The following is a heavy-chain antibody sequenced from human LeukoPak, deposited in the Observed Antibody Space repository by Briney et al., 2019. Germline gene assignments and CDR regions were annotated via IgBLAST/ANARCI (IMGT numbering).Heavy chain of an antibody. Sequence: SQTLSLTCTVSGGSISSGDYYWSWIRQPPGKGLEWIGYIYYSGSTYYNPSLKSRVTISVDTSKNQFSLKLSSVTAADTAVYYCARDEVKEMATKPLDYWGQGTLVTVSS. J-gene: IGHJ4*02. CDR2: IYYSGST. V-gene: IGHV4-30-4*01. D-gene: IGHD5-24*01. CDR1: GGSISSGDYY. CDR3: ARDEVKEMATKPLDY.